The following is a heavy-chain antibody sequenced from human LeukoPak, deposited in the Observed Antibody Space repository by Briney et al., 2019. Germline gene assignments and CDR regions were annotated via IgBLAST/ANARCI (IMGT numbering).Heavy chain of an antibody. V-gene: IGHV3-7*01. J-gene: IGHJ4*02. D-gene: IGHD5-24*01. CDR3: ARTIEMATISYFDY. Sequence: GGSLRLSCVATGFTFTNHWMSWVRQTIGKGLECVAKIREDGSETHYVDSVKGRFTISRDNAKNSLYLQMNSLRAGDTAVYYCARTIEMATISYFDYWGQGTLVTVSS. CDR2: IREDGSET. CDR1: GFTFTNHW.